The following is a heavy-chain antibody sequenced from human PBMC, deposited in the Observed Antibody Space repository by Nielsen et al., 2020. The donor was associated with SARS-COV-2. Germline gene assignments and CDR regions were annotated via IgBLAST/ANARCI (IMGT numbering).Heavy chain of an antibody. CDR3: ARTDSDS. D-gene: IGHD2-15*01. CDR2: IYWDDDK. J-gene: IGHJ4*02. CDR1: GFSLSNARMG. Sequence: SGPTLVKPTETLTLTCTGSGFSLSNARMGGSWIRQPPGKALEWLALIYWDDDKRYSPSLKSRLTITKDTSKNQVVLTMTNMDPVDTATYYCARTDSDSWGQGILVTVSS. V-gene: IGHV2-5*02.